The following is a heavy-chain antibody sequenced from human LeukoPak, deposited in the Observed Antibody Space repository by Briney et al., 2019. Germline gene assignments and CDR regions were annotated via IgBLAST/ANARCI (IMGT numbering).Heavy chain of an antibody. Sequence: ASVKVSCKVSGYTLTELSMHWVRQAPGKGLEWMGGFDPEDGETIYAQKFQGRVTMTEDTSTDTAYMELSGLRSEDTAVYYCATNYYDSSARIAFDYWGQGTLVTVSS. D-gene: IGHD3-22*01. CDR3: ATNYYDSSARIAFDY. CDR1: GYTLTELS. J-gene: IGHJ4*02. CDR2: FDPEDGET. V-gene: IGHV1-24*01.